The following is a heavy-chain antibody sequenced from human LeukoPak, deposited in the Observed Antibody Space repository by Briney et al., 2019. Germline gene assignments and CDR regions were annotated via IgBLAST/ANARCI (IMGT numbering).Heavy chain of an antibody. Sequence: GGSLRLSCAASGFTFSSYGMHWVRQAPGKGLEWVAFIRYDGSNKYYADSVKGRFTISRDNSKNTLYLQMNSLRAEDTAVYYCAKGKVAVPDAFDIWGQGTMVTVSS. J-gene: IGHJ3*02. V-gene: IGHV3-30*02. D-gene: IGHD2-15*01. CDR1: GFTFSSYG. CDR2: IRYDGSNK. CDR3: AKGKVAVPDAFDI.